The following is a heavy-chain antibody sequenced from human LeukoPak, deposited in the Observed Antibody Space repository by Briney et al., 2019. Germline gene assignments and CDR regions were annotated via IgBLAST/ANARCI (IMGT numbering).Heavy chain of an antibody. D-gene: IGHD6-13*01. CDR1: GGSFSGDY. V-gene: IGHV4-34*01. CDR2: INHSGCT. Sequence: SEILSLTCAVYGGSFSGDYWSWIRQPPGKGLEWIGEINHSGCTNYNPSLKSRVTISVDTSKNQFSLKLSSVTAADTAVYYCARGCSAGTPHNWFDPWGQGTLVTVSS. CDR3: ARGCSAGTPHNWFDP. J-gene: IGHJ5*02.